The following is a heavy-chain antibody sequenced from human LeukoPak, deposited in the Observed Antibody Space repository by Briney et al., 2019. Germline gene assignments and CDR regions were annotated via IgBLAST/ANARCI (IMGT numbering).Heavy chain of an antibody. J-gene: IGHJ6*03. D-gene: IGHD6-13*01. CDR3: ARGGAAGSYYYYMDV. CDR2: IYYSGST. CDR1: GGSISSYY. Sequence: PSETLSLTCTVSGGSISSYYWSWIRQPPGKGLEWIGYIYYSGSTNYNPSLKSRVPISVDTSKNQFSLKLSSVTAADTAVYYCARGGAAGSYYYYMDVWGKGTTVTVSS. V-gene: IGHV4-59*01.